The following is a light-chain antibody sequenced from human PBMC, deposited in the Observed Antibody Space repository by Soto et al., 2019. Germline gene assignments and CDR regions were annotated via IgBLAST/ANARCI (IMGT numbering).Light chain of an antibody. V-gene: IGLV2-14*01. CDR1: SSDVGGYNF. CDR3: SSYTSISTYV. CDR2: DVT. Sequence: QSALTQPASVSGSPGQSITISCTGTSSDVGGYNFVSWYQQHPDKAPKLMIYDVTNRPSGVSNRFSGSKSGNTASLTISGLQAEDEVDYYCSSYTSISTYVFGTGTKVTVL. J-gene: IGLJ1*01.